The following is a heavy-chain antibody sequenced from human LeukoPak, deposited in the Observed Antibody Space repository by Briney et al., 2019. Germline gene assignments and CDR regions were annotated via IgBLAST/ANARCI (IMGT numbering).Heavy chain of an antibody. D-gene: IGHD3-9*01. CDR3: ARSPHILTGENFDY. CDR2: INPSGGST. CDR1: GYTFTSYY. Sequence: ASVKVSCKASGYTFTSYYMHWVRQAPGQGLEWMGIINPSGGSTSYAQKFQGRVTMTRDMSTSTVYMELSSLRSADTAVYYCARSPHILTGENFDYWGQGTLLTVSS. V-gene: IGHV1-46*01. J-gene: IGHJ4*02.